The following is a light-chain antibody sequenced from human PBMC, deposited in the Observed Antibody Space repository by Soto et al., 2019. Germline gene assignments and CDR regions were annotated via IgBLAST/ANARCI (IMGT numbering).Light chain of an antibody. CDR1: QSISYY. J-gene: IGKJ4*01. CDR2: VAS. Sequence: DIQMTQSPSSLSASVGDRVTITCRASQSISYYLNWYQQKPGKAPKLLISVASSLQSGVPSRFSGSGSATDFTLTISSLQPEDFATYYCQQTFSTPLTFGGGTKVDIK. CDR3: QQTFSTPLT. V-gene: IGKV1-39*01.